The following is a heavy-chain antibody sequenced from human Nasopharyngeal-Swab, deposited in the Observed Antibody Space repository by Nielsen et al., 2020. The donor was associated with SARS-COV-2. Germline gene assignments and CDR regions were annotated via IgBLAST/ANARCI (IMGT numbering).Heavy chain of an antibody. Sequence: SETLSLTCSVSGASISNRTYYWGWIRQSPEKGLQWIGTVFYTGTYYNPSLQSRVTISVDTSKNQFSLKLTSVTAADTAVYYCVRDEYGDYLGLPFDSWGPGTLVTVSS. CDR1: GASISNRTYY. V-gene: IGHV4-39*07. D-gene: IGHD4-17*01. J-gene: IGHJ4*02. CDR2: VFYTGT. CDR3: VRDEYGDYLGLPFDS.